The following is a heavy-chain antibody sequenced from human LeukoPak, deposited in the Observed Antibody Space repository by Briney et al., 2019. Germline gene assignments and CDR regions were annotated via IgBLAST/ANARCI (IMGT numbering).Heavy chain of an antibody. CDR2: TYYRSKWYN. V-gene: IGHV6-1*01. J-gene: IGHJ6*02. D-gene: IGHD6-13*01. Sequence: SQTLSLTCAISGDSVSSNSAAWNWIRQSPSGGLEWLGRTYYRSKWYNDYAVSVKSRITINPDTSKNQFSLQLNSVTPEDTAVYYCAIGSSSWYQGMDVWGQGTTVTVSS. CDR1: GDSVSSNSAA. CDR3: AIGSSSWYQGMDV.